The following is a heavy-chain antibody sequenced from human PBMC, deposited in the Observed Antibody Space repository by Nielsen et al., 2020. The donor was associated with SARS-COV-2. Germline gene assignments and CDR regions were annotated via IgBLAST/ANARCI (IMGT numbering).Heavy chain of an antibody. V-gene: IGHV3-23*03. Sequence: GGSLRLSCAASGFTFSSYWMHWVRQAPGKGLEWVSIIYGDGSTRYYADSAKGRFSISRDNSKNTLYLQVNSLRAEDTAIYYCANIAVAAKGGYWGQGTLVTVSS. CDR2: IYGDGSTR. CDR1: GFTFSSYW. J-gene: IGHJ4*02. D-gene: IGHD6-19*01. CDR3: ANIAVAAKGGY.